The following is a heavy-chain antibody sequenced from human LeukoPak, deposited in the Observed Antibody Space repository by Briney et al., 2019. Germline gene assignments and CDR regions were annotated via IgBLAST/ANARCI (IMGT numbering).Heavy chain of an antibody. Sequence: SVTVSFTASGFTFTSSAVQWVRQARGQRLEWIGWIVVGSGNTNYAQKFQERVTITRDMSTSTAYMELSSLRSEDTAVYYCAAPRSMVMVETYYYGMDVWGQGTTVTVSS. D-gene: IGHD5-18*01. CDR1: GFTFTSSA. V-gene: IGHV1-58*01. CDR3: AAPRSMVMVETYYYGMDV. J-gene: IGHJ6*02. CDR2: IVVGSGNT.